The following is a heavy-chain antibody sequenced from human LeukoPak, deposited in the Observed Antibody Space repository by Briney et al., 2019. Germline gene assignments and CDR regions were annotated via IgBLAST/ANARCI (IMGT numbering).Heavy chain of an antibody. D-gene: IGHD1-1*01. CDR2: IDPNSAGT. J-gene: IGHJ4*02. Sequence: ASVKVSCKVSGYTLTELSMHWVRQTPGQGLEWMGWIDPNSAGTLYSQKFQGRVSMTRDMSINTIYMELSSLRSDDTAVYYCAKEVGHNGRFDYWGQGTLVTVSP. V-gene: IGHV1-2*02. CDR1: GYTLTELS. CDR3: AKEVGHNGRFDY.